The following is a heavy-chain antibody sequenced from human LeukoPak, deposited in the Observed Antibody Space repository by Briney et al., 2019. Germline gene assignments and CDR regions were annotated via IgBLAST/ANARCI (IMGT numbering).Heavy chain of an antibody. V-gene: IGHV7-4-1*02. J-gene: IGHJ4*02. D-gene: IGHD3-22*01. CDR3: VRGIDTNGYFNY. CDR1: GYTFTTYP. Sequence: VASVKVSCKASGYTFTTYPINWVRQAPGQGLEWMGWIDTNSGSPTYAQGLTGRFVFSLDTSVSTAFLQINSLKAEDTALYYCVRGIDTNGYFNYWGQGTLVTVSS. CDR2: IDTNSGSP.